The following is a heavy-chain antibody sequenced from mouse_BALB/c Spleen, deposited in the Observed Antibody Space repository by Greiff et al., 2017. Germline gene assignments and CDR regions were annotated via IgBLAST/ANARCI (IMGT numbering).Heavy chain of an antibody. J-gene: IGHJ3*01. CDR3: ARSVITTATWAY. CDR1: GYAFSSSW. Sequence: QVQLQQSGPELVKPGASVKISCKASGYAFSSSWMNWVKQRPGQGLEWIGRIYPGDGDTNYNGKFKGKATLTADKSSSTAYMQLSSLTSVDSAVYFCARSVITTATWAYWGQGTLVTVSA. D-gene: IGHD1-2*01. CDR2: IYPGDGDT. V-gene: IGHV1-82*01.